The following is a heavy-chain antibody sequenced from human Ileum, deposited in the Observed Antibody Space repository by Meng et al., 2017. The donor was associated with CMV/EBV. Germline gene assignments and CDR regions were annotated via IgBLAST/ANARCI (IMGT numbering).Heavy chain of an antibody. Sequence: QVRVQESGPGLVKPSQTLSLTCTVSGGSITSGNYYWSWIRQPPGRGLEWIGYIYYSGSPYYKPSLKSRVTISLDTSKNQFSLNLRSVTATDSAVYYCVRQVVAASFDYWGQGALVTVSS. J-gene: IGHJ4*02. CDR3: VRQVVAASFDY. V-gene: IGHV4-30-4*08. D-gene: IGHD2-15*01. CDR1: GGSITSGNYY. CDR2: IYYSGSP.